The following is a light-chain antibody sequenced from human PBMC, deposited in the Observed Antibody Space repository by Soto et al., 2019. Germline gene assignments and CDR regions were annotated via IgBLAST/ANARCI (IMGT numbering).Light chain of an antibody. CDR2: EVS. CDR1: SGDVGAFKY. CDR3: CSYAGSSAHV. V-gene: IGLV2-23*02. Sequence: QSVLTQPPSASGSPGESVTISCTGSSGDVGAFKYVSWFQQFPGKAPKLMIYEVSKRPSGVSNRFSGSKSGNTASLTISGLQAEDEADYYCCSYAGSSAHVFGTGTKVTVL. J-gene: IGLJ1*01.